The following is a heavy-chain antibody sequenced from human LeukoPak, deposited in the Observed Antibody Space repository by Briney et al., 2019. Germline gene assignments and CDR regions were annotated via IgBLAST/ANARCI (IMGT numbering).Heavy chain of an antibody. Sequence: ASVKVSCKASGYTFTSYDINWVRQATGQGLEWMGRIIPIFGTANYAQKFQGRVTITTDESTSTAYMELSSLRSEDTAVYYCAKPHCSGGSCYEYFQHWGQGTLVTVSS. V-gene: IGHV1-69*05. D-gene: IGHD2-15*01. CDR3: AKPHCSGGSCYEYFQH. CDR2: IIPIFGTA. J-gene: IGHJ1*01. CDR1: GYTFTSYD.